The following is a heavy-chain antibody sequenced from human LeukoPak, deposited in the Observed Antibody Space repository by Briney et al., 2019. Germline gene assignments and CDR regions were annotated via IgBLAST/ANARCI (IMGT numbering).Heavy chain of an antibody. D-gene: IGHD3-22*01. J-gene: IGHJ5*02. CDR3: ASEYYDSSGYRSGWFDP. CDR2: IYYSGST. Sequence: TSETLSLTXTVSGGSISSSSYYWGWIRQPPGKGLEWIGSIYYSGSTYYNPSLKSRVTISVDTSKNQFSLKLSSVTAADTAVYYCASEYYDSSGYRSGWFDPWGQGTLVTVSS. V-gene: IGHV4-39*01. CDR1: GGSISSSSYY.